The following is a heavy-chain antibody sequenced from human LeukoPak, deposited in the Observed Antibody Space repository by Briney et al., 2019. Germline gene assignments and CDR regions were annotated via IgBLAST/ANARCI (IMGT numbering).Heavy chain of an antibody. V-gene: IGHV4-34*01. CDR2: INHSGAT. CDR1: GGSFNDYS. J-gene: IGHJ6*03. CDR3: AREECSGSRCYSSNPSWYFYYMDV. D-gene: IGHD2-15*01. Sequence: SETLSLTCVVSGGSFNDYSWSWIRQSPGKGLEWVGDINHSGATNYNPSLESRVTISVETSKNQFSLRLTSVTAADTAVYYCAREECSGSRCYSSNPSWYFYYMDVWGKGTTVTVSS.